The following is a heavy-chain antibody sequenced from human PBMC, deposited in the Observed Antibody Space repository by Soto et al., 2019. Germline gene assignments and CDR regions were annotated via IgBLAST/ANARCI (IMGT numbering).Heavy chain of an antibody. V-gene: IGHV1-18*04. CDR1: GYTFTNYA. J-gene: IGHJ5*02. CDR2: ISAYNGNT. D-gene: IGHD1-26*01. Sequence: ASVKVSCKASGYTFTNYAFSWVRQAPGQGLEWMGWISAYNGNTNFAQKLQGRVAMTTDTSTSTAYMELRSLRSDDTAVYYCARGERALGDLVLNWFDPWGQGTLVTVSS. CDR3: ARGERALGDLVLNWFDP.